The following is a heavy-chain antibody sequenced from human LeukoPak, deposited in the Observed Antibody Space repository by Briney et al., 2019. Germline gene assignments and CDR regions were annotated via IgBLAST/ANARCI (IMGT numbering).Heavy chain of an antibody. D-gene: IGHD5-18*01. CDR3: AREGYSYGYRYFFDF. Sequence: PSETLSLTCTVSGCSISSDYWSWIRQPAGKGLEWIGHIYNSGSTNYNPSLKSRVTMSVDTSKNQFSLKLSSVTAADTAMYYCAREGYSYGYRYFFDFWGQGTLVTVSS. CDR2: IYNSGST. V-gene: IGHV4-4*07. CDR1: GCSISSDY. J-gene: IGHJ4*02.